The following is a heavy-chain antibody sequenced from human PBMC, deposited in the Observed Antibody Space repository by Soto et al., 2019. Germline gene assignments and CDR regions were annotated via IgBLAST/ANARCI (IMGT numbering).Heavy chain of an antibody. J-gene: IGHJ6*02. CDR1: GGTFSSYT. CDR2: IIPILGIA. Sequence: QVQLVQSGAEVKKPGSSVKVSCKASGGTFSSYTISWVRQAPGQGLEWMGRIIPILGIANYAQKFQGRVTITADKATSTAYMELSSLRSEDTAVYYCARVHSHYGMDVWGQGTTVTVSS. D-gene: IGHD6-13*01. CDR3: ARVHSHYGMDV. V-gene: IGHV1-69*02.